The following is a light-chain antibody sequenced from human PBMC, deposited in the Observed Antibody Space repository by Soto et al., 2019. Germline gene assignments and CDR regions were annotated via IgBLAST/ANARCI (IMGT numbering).Light chain of an antibody. CDR2: DAS. Sequence: DIQMTQSPSSLSASIGDRVTITYQASQGIGTFLNWFQQRPGRAPKLMIYDASTLETGVPSRFSGSGSGSDFTFTISGLQPEDIATYYCQQYDVLPPTFGQGTRLEI. J-gene: IGKJ5*01. CDR1: QGIGTF. CDR3: QQYDVLPPT. V-gene: IGKV1-33*01.